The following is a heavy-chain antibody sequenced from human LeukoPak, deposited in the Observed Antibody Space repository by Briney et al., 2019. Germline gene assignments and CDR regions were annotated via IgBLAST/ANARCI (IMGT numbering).Heavy chain of an antibody. D-gene: IGHD3-10*01. Sequence: PGGSLRLSCVASGFSVTNAWMRWVRQAPGKGLEWVGRIKSKTDGGTVDYAAPAKGRFTISRDDSRDTVYLQMNSLKTEDTAVYYCATGISRASFWYGESMDVWGRGTTVTVSS. J-gene: IGHJ6*02. CDR3: ATGISRASFWYGESMDV. CDR1: GFSVTNAW. V-gene: IGHV3-15*01. CDR2: IKSKTDGGTV.